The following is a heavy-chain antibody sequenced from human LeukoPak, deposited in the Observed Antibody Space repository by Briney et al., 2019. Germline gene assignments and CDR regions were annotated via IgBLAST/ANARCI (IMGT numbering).Heavy chain of an antibody. J-gene: IGHJ4*02. D-gene: IGHD3-22*01. CDR2: ISAYNGNT. Sequence: ASVKVSCKAFGYTFTKEAISWVRQAPGQGLEWMGWISAYNGNTNYAQKLQGRVTMTTDTSTSTAYMELRSLRSDDTAVYYCARDPSLYYYDSSGYSENDYWGQGTLVTVSS. V-gene: IGHV1-18*01. CDR3: ARDPSLYYYDSSGYSENDY. CDR1: GYTFTKEA.